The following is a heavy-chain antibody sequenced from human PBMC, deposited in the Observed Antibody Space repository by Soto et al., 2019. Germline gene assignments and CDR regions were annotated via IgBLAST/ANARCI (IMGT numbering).Heavy chain of an antibody. D-gene: IGHD6-19*01. CDR2: IYYAGST. J-gene: IGHJ6*02. CDR1: GGSMISYY. CDR3: ASWLKEAGIGGNYYYAMDV. V-gene: IGHV4-59*08. Sequence: PSETLSLTCTVSGGSMISYYWSWIRQPPGRGLEWIGFIYYAGSTKYNPSLNSRVTISVDTSKNQFSLTVTSVTAADTAVYYCASWLKEAGIGGNYYYAMDVWGQGTTVTVSS.